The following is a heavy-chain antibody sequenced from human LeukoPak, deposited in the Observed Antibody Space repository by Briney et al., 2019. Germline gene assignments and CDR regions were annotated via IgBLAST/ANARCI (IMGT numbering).Heavy chain of an antibody. J-gene: IGHJ4*02. D-gene: IGHD3-10*01. Sequence: ASVKVSCKASGYTFTSYDINWARQAPGQGLEWMGCMNPNSGNTGYAQKFQGRVTMTRNTSISTAYMELSSLRSEDTAVYYCARGVVLWFGEEFLGDWGQGTLVTVSS. CDR3: ARGVVLWFGEEFLGD. CDR1: GYTFTSYD. V-gene: IGHV1-8*01. CDR2: MNPNSGNT.